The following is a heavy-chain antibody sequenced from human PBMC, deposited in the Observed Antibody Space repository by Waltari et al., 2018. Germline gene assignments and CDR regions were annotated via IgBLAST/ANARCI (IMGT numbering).Heavy chain of an antibody. D-gene: IGHD3-3*01. CDR1: GGSISSYY. V-gene: IGHV4-59*01. CDR2: IYYTATR. J-gene: IGHJ4*02. Sequence: QVQLQESGPGLVKPSETLSLTCTVSGGSISSYYWSWIRQPPGTGLESIADIYYTATRNYIPSLKSRVTIEVDTSKKQLSLKLRCVTAADTAVYYCARAGWSGYPDYWGEGTLVTVSS. CDR3: ARAGWSGYPDY.